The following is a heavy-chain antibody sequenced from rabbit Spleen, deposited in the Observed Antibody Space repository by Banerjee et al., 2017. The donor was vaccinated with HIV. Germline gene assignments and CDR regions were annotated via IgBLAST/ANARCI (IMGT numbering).Heavy chain of an antibody. Sequence: QSLEESGGDLVKPGASLTLTCTASGFSFSSVYYMCWVRQAPGKGLEWIGCIGVGNGGIYAASWAKGRFTISKTSSTTVTLQMTSLTAADTATYFCARDLTDVIGWNFGWWGPGTLVTVS. CDR1: GFSFSSVYY. CDR2: IGVGNGGI. J-gene: IGHJ4*01. CDR3: ARDLTDVIGWNFGW. D-gene: IGHD1-1*01. V-gene: IGHV1S40*01.